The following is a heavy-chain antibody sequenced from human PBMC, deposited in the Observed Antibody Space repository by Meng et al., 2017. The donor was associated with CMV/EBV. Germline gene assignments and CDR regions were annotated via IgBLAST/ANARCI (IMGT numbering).Heavy chain of an antibody. Sequence: GGSLRLSCAASGFTFSSYGMHWVRQAPGKGLEWVAFIRYDGSNKYYADSEKGRFTISRDNSKNTLYLQMNSLRAEDTAVYYCAKELEYYDFWRGIGAFDIWGQGTMVTVSS. V-gene: IGHV3-30*02. D-gene: IGHD3-3*01. CDR1: GFTFSSYG. CDR2: IRYDGSNK. J-gene: IGHJ3*02. CDR3: AKELEYYDFWRGIGAFDI.